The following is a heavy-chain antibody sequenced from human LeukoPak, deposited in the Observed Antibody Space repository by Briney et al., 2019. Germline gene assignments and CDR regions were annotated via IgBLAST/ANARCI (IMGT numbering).Heavy chain of an antibody. CDR3: ARLRVPYYDFWSGSTSGAFDI. CDR2: IYPGDSDT. Sequence: GESLKIPCKGSGYSFTSYWIGWVRQMPGKGLEWMGIIYPGDSDTRYSPSFQGQVTISADKSISTAYLQWSSLKASDTAIYYCARLRVPYYDFWSGSTSGAFDIWGQGTMVTVSS. V-gene: IGHV5-51*01. CDR1: GYSFTSYW. J-gene: IGHJ3*02. D-gene: IGHD3-3*01.